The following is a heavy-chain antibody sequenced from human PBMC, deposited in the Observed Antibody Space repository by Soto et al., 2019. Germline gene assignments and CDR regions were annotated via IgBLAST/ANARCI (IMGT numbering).Heavy chain of an antibody. CDR1: GFSISDYG. D-gene: IGHD1-26*01. Sequence: QVQLVESGGGVGQPGWSLRLSCAASGFSISDYGMEWVRQAPGKGLEWVAIISYDGSNTYYADSVKGRFTNSRDNSKYTLFLQITGLRREDTAVYYCAKGAGDRLSLGMDVWGQGTMVTVSS. J-gene: IGHJ6*02. CDR3: AKGAGDRLSLGMDV. CDR2: ISYDGSNT. V-gene: IGHV3-30*18.